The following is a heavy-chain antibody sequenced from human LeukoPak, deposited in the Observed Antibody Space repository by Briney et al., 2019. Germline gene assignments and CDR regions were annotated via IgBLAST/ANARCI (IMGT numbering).Heavy chain of an antibody. CDR3: ASEGYGDYAFDY. CDR1: GYTFTGYY. J-gene: IGHJ4*02. V-gene: IGHV1-2*06. D-gene: IGHD4-17*01. Sequence: ASVKVSCKASGYTFTGYYMHWVRRAPGQGLEWMGRINPNSGGTNYAQKFQGRVTMTRDTSISTAYMELSRLRSDDTAVYYCASEGYGDYAFDYWGQGTLVTVSS. CDR2: INPNSGGT.